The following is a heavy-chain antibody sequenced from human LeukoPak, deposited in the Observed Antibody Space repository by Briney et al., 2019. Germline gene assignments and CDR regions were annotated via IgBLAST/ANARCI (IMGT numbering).Heavy chain of an antibody. J-gene: IGHJ4*02. V-gene: IGHV1-8*01. Sequence: ASVKVSCKASGYTFTSYDINWVRQATGQGLEWMGWMNPNSGNTGYAQKLQGRVTMTRNTSISTAYMELSSLRSEDTAVYYCATDHDDIVVVPAAKKRQDLKNWGQGTLVTVSS. CDR2: MNPNSGNT. D-gene: IGHD2-2*01. CDR1: GYTFTSYD. CDR3: ATDHDDIVVVPAAKKRQDLKN.